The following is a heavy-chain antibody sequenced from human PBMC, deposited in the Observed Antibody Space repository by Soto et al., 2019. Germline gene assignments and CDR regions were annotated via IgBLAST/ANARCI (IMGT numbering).Heavy chain of an antibody. J-gene: IGHJ5*02. D-gene: IGHD3-22*01. CDR3: ARDYDKSGYDYFDP. CDR1: EYSFTGHY. CDR2: IDPKSGDT. V-gene: IGHV1-2*02. Sequence: GASVKVSCKASEYSFTGHYLHWVRQAPGQGLEWMGWIDPKSGDTKYAPKLQDRVTMTRDTPISRAYMDLSSLRYDDTAVYYCARDYDKSGYDYFDPWGQGTLVTVSS.